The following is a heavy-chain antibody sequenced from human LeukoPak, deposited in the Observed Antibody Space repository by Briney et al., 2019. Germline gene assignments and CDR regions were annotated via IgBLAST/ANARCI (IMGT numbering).Heavy chain of an antibody. CDR1: GFTFSSYA. CDR2: ISYDGSNK. Sequence: GGSLRLSCAASGFTFSSYAMHWVRQAPGKGLEWVAVISYDGSNKYYADSVKGRFTISRDNSKNTLYLQMNSLRAEDTAVYYCARAMIVGENAFDIWGQGTMVTVSS. CDR3: ARAMIVGENAFDI. J-gene: IGHJ3*02. D-gene: IGHD3-22*01. V-gene: IGHV3-30*04.